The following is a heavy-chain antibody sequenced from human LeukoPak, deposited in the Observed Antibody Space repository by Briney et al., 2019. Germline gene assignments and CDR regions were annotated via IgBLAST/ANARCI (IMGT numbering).Heavy chain of an antibody. CDR1: GGTFSSYA. CDR3: ARDSWTMIVVVTDAFDI. Sequence: ASVKVSCKASGGTFSSYAISWVRQAPGQGLEWMGGIIPIFGTANYAQKFQGRVTITADESTSTAYMELSSLRSEDTAVYYCARDSWTMIVVVTDAFDIWGQGTMVTVSS. CDR2: IIPIFGTA. J-gene: IGHJ3*02. V-gene: IGHV1-69*13. D-gene: IGHD3-22*01.